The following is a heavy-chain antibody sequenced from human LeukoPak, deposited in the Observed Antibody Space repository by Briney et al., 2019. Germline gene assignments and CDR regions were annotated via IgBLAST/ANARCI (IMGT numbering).Heavy chain of an antibody. Sequence: GGSLRLSCAASGISLTTSWMSRVRQAPGKGPEWLTDIEGDGTKIYYVDSVKGRFTISRDNAKNSVYLQMNNLRVEDTAVYYCARDRGLQGWHFDLWGRGTLVIVSS. D-gene: IGHD4-11*01. J-gene: IGHJ2*01. CDR2: IEGDGTKI. CDR3: ARDRGLQGWHFDL. V-gene: IGHV3-7*01. CDR1: GISLTTSW.